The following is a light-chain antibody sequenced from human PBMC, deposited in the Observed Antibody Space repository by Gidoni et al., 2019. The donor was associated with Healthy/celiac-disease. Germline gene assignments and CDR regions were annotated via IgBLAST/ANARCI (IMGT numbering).Light chain of an antibody. CDR2: GNS. CDR3: QSYDSSLSGSV. J-gene: IGLJ2*01. CDR1: SSNIGAGYD. V-gene: IGLV1-40*01. Sequence: QSVLTQPPSVSGAPGQMVTISCTVSSSNIGAGYDVHWYQQLPGTAPKLLIYGNSNRPSGVPDRFSGSKSGTSASLAITGLQAEDEADYYCQSYDSSLSGSVFGGGTKLTVL.